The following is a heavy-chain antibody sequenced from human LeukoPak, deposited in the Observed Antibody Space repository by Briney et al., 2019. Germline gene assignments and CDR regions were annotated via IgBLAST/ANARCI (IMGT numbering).Heavy chain of an antibody. J-gene: IGHJ3*02. D-gene: IGHD6-19*01. CDR1: GYTFTSYD. CDR2: MNPNSGST. Sequence: GASVKVSCKASGYTFTSYDINWVRQATGQGREWMGWMNPNSGSTGYAQKFQGRVTITRNTPISTAYMELSSLRSEDTALYYCARGIAVNNDAFDIWVQGTMVTVSS. V-gene: IGHV1-8*01. CDR3: ARGIAVNNDAFDI.